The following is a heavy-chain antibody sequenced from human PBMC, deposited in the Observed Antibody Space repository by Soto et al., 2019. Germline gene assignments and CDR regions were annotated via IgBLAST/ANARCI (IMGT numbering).Heavy chain of an antibody. D-gene: IGHD3-10*01. V-gene: IGHV4-59*01. CDR3: ARSFMVPVGVFDY. CDR2: VFYSGST. J-gene: IGHJ4*02. Sequence: PSETLSLSCTVSGATINNNYRSWVRQAPGKGLEGVGQVFYSGSTNYNPSLKSRVTISIDTSTKQFSLKLTSVTAADTAVYYCARSFMVPVGVFDYWGQGTLVTVSS. CDR1: GATINNNY.